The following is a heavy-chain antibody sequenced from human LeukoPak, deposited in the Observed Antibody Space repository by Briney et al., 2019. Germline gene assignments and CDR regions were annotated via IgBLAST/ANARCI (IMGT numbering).Heavy chain of an antibody. D-gene: IGHD3-10*01. CDR2: VNPSGGST. V-gene: IGHV1-46*01. CDR1: GGTFSSYA. CDR3: ARERGSGSYYKDNWFDP. Sequence: ASVKVSCKASGGTFSSYAISWVRQAPGQGLEWMGIVNPSGGSTSYAQKFQGRVTMTRDMSTSTVYMELSSLRSEDTAVYYCARERGSGSYYKDNWFDPWGQGTLVTVSS. J-gene: IGHJ5*02.